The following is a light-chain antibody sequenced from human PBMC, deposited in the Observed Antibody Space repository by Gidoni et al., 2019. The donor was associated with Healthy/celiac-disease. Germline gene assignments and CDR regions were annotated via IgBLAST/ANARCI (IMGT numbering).Light chain of an antibody. CDR3: QQYVSSPWT. J-gene: IGKJ1*01. Sequence: EIVLTQSPGTLSLSPGERATLSCRASQSVSSSYLAWYQQKPADRFSGSGSGTDFTLTISRLEPEDFAVYYCQQYVSSPWTFGQGTKVEIK. V-gene: IGKV3-20*01. CDR1: QSVSSSY.